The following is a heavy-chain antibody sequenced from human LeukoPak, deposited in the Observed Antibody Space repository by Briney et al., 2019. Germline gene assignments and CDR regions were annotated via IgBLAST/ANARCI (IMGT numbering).Heavy chain of an antibody. CDR3: ARDSPRYPIDY. Sequence: SVKVSCKASGGTFSSYAISWVRQAPGQRLEWMGRIIPIFGTANYAQKFQGRVTITTDESTSTAYMELSSLRSEDTAVYYCARDSPRYPIDYWGQGTLVTVSS. CDR2: IIPIFGTA. D-gene: IGHD3-9*01. CDR1: GGTFSSYA. J-gene: IGHJ4*02. V-gene: IGHV1-69*05.